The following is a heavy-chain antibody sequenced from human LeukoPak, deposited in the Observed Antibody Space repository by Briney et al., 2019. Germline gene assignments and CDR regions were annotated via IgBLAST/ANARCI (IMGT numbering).Heavy chain of an antibody. CDR2: ISSGTTYI. J-gene: IGHJ5*02. D-gene: IGHD1-14*01. V-gene: IGHV3-21*01. CDR3: ARAAAGASSWFDP. CDR1: GFTFSSYT. Sequence: PGGSLRLSCAASGFTFSSYTMNWVRQAPGKGLEWVPSISSGTTYIYYADSVKGRFTISRDNAKNSLYLQMNSLRAEDTAVYYCARAAAGASSWFDPWGQGTLVTVSS.